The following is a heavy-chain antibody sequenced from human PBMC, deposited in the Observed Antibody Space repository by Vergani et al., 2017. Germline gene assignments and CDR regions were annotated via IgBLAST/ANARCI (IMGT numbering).Heavy chain of an antibody. D-gene: IGHD3/OR15-3a*01. V-gene: IGHV4-61*02. CDR1: GVSMQSGSFY. Sequence: QVQLHESGPGLVKPSETLSLICSVSGVSMQSGSFYWTWTRQTAESRLEWMGRVYPSGTTNYNLSLNGRVTIFVDKSKNLLSLRVNSVTAADTAVYYCARGETRTDWFDPWGQGTLVTVSS. CDR3: ARGETRTDWFDP. CDR2: VYPSGTT. J-gene: IGHJ5*02.